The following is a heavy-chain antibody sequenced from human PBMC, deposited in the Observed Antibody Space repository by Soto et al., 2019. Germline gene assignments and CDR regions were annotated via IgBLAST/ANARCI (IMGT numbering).Heavy chain of an antibody. CDR1: GFSFDTYA. CDR3: AKLGMTTINRDY. V-gene: IGHV3-23*01. D-gene: IGHD5-12*01. J-gene: IGHJ4*02. Sequence: EAQLLESGGGLVQPGGSLRLSCAASGFSFDTYAMSWVRQAPGKGLEWVSSISGSGGNTYYSDSVKGRFTISRDNSKNCLYLQMTSLRAEDTALYYCAKLGMTTINRDYWGQGTQVTVSS. CDR2: ISGSGGNT.